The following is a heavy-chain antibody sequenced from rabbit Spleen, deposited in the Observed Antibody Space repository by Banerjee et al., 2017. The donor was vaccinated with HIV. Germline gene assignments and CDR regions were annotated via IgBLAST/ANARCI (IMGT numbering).Heavy chain of an antibody. CDR2: IDGCSSGIT. CDR3: ARDTGTSFSTYGMDL. V-gene: IGHV1S40*01. CDR1: GFSFCSSPY. J-gene: IGHJ6*01. Sequence: QSLEESGGDVLTPGASLTLPCSASGFSFCSSPYMLWVRHAPGKGLEWIACIDGCSSGITYSATWAKGRFTISKTSSTTVTLQMTSLTAADTATYFCARDTGTSFSTYGMDLWGQGTLVTVS. D-gene: IGHD8-1*01.